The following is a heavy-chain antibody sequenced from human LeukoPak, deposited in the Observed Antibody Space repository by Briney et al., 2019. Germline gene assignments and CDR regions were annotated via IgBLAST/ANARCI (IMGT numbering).Heavy chain of an antibody. Sequence: GSLRLSCSGAGLTVRDSAFHWVRQAPGKGLEWGAGISGGGSKRFYADSVKGRFTISRDNSRDTLYLHMQTLRPEDSAVYYCARESGFMMVGEINADNWFDPWGQGTPVTVSS. CDR2: ISGGGSKR. CDR3: ARESGFMMVGEINADNWFDP. J-gene: IGHJ5*02. V-gene: IGHV3-30*04. D-gene: IGHD3-3*01. CDR1: GLTVRDSA.